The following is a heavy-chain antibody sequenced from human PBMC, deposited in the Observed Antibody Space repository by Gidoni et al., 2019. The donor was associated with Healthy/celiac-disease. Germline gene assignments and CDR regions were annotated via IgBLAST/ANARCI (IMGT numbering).Heavy chain of an antibody. J-gene: IGHJ3*02. CDR3: ARRRAWLPTNDAFDI. CDR2: IYPGDSDT. V-gene: IGHV5-51*01. CDR1: GYSFTSYW. Sequence: EVQLVQSGAEVKKPGESLKISCKGSGYSFTSYWIGWVRQMPGKGLACMGIIYPGDSDTRYSPSFQGQVTISADKSISTAYLQWSSLKASDTAMYYCARRRAWLPTNDAFDIWGQGTMVTVSS. D-gene: IGHD5-12*01.